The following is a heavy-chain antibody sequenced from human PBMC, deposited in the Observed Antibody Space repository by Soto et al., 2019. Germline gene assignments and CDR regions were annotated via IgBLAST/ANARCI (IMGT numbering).Heavy chain of an antibody. J-gene: IGHJ3*02. CDR3: ARGGVYYDFWSGYSIDAFDI. D-gene: IGHD3-3*01. CDR1: GYTFTSYD. CDR2: MNPNSGNT. Sequence: QVQLVQSGAEVKKPGASVKVSCKASGYTFTSYDINWVRQATGQGLEWMGWMNPNSGNTGYAQKFQGRVTITRITSISTVYMELSSLRSEDTDVYYCARGGVYYDFWSGYSIDAFDIWGQGTMVTVSS. V-gene: IGHV1-8*01.